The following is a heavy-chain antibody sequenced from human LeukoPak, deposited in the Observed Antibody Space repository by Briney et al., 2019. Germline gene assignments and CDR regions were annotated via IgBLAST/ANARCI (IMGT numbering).Heavy chain of an antibody. V-gene: IGHV5-51*01. J-gene: IGHJ4*02. D-gene: IGHD2-8*01. CDR1: GYTFTTYW. Sequence: PGESLKISCKGSGYTFTTYWIGWVRQMPGKGLEWMGIIFPGDSDSRYSPSFQGQVTISVDRSISTAYLQWSSLKASDTAMYYCVRLGCWTTGVRSTHDYWGQGTLVTVSS. CDR3: VRLGCWTTGVRSTHDY. CDR2: IFPGDSDS.